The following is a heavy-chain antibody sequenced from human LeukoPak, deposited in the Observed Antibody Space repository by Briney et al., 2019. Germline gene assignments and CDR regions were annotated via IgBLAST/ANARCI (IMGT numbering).Heavy chain of an antibody. Sequence: SLRLSCVASGFTFDDHAMHWVRQAPGKGLEWVLRISWYSGNIGYADSVKGRFSISRDNAKNTLYLEMNSLRTDDTALYFCARDVWRRAFYYAMDVWGLGTTVAVSS. V-gene: IGHV3-9*01. J-gene: IGHJ6*02. CDR2: ISWYSGNI. CDR3: ARDVWRRAFYYAMDV. CDR1: GFTFDDHA. D-gene: IGHD2-21*01.